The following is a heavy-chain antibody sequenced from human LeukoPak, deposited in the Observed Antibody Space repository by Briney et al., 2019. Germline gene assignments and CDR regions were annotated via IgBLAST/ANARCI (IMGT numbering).Heavy chain of an antibody. CDR3: ARGGGLGSSGRLAYFDY. V-gene: IGHV3-53*01. D-gene: IGHD6-19*01. CDR1: GFTVSSNY. Sequence: PGGSLRLSCAASGFTVSSNYMSWVRQAPGKGLEWVSLMYSGGNTYYADSVKGRFTISRDNSRNTLYLQMNSLRAEDTAVYYCARGGGLGSSGRLAYFDYWGQGTPVTVSS. CDR2: MYSGGNT. J-gene: IGHJ4*02.